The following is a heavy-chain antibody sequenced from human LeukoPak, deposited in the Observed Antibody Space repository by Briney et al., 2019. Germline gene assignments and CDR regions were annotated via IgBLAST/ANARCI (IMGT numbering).Heavy chain of an antibody. V-gene: IGHV3-66*01. CDR1: GFIVSTNY. Sequence: PGGSLRLSCAASGFIVSTNYMSWVRQAPGKRLEWVSVLYSGGTTYYADSVKGRFTISRDNSKNTLYLQMKSLRAEDTAVYYCARGRGYYDSSGDYFFDYWGQGTLVTVSS. D-gene: IGHD3-22*01. J-gene: IGHJ4*02. CDR3: ARGRGYYDSSGDYFFDY. CDR2: LYSGGTT.